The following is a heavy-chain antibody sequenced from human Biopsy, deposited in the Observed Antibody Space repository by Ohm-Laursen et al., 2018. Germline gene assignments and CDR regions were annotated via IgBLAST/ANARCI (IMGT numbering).Heavy chain of an antibody. J-gene: IGHJ4*02. Sequence: TPSLTCTVSGVSINGGRHYWNWIRHHPGKGLEWIGNIFYSANTYYNPSLKSRVTISVDTSKNQFSLKLSSVTAADTAVYYCARLGSGDYFPTFFDFWGQGALVTVSS. CDR2: IFYSANT. V-gene: IGHV4-31*03. CDR3: ARLGSGDYFPTFFDF. D-gene: IGHD5-12*01. CDR1: GVSINGGRHY.